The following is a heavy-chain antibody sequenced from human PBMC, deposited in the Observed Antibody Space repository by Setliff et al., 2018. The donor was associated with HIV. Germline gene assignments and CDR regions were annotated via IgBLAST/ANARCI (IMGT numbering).Heavy chain of an antibody. V-gene: IGHV4-39*01. J-gene: IGHJ4*02. D-gene: IGHD1-1*01. CDR1: GDSISSGFYY. CDR3: ARLKTGPAPVDY. Sequence: SETLSLTCTLSGDSISSGFYYWGWIRQPPGKGLEWIGSKYNGGNIYYNPSLKSRVTISIYTSKNQFYLKPSSVTAADTAVYFCARLKTGPAPVDYWGQGTLVTVSS. CDR2: KYNGGNI.